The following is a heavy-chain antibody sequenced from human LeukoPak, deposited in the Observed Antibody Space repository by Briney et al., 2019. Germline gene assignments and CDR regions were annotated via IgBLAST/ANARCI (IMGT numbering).Heavy chain of an antibody. V-gene: IGHV4-59*01. CDR1: GGSISSYY. Sequence: SETLSLPCTVSGGSISSYYWNWVRQPPGKGLEWIGNIYSSGSTDYNPSLKSRVTISLDTSKFQFSLRLNSVTAADTAVYYCARGGRYCSSTSCLAGYDYWGQGTLVTVSS. D-gene: IGHD2-2*01. CDR3: ARGGRYCSSTSCLAGYDY. J-gene: IGHJ4*02. CDR2: IYSSGST.